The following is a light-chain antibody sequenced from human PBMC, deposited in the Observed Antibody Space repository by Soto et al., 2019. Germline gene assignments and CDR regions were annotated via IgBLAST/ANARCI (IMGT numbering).Light chain of an antibody. CDR1: SSDIGSHDY. CDR2: EVT. CDR3: TSYTSNTALV. J-gene: IGLJ1*01. Sequence: QSVPTQPASVSGSPGQSITISRTGTSSDIGSHDYVSWYQHHPGKAPKLIIYEVTNRPSGVSDRFSGSKSGSTASLTISGLQAEDEADYHCTSYTSNTALVFGTGTKLTVL. V-gene: IGLV2-14*01.